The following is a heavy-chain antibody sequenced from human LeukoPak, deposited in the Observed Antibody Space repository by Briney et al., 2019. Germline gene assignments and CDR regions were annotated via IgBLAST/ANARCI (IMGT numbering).Heavy chain of an antibody. J-gene: IGHJ5*02. CDR3: AGTRRYCSGGSCYNWFDP. CDR1: GGPISSDVYY. CDR2: IYASGST. Sequence: PSQTLSLTCTVSGGPISSDVYYWSWIRQPAGKGLEWIGRIYASGSTTYNSSLKSRVTISIDTSKNQFSLKLTSVTAADTAVYYCAGTRRYCSGGSCYNWFDPWGQGTLVTVSS. D-gene: IGHD2-15*01. V-gene: IGHV4-61*02.